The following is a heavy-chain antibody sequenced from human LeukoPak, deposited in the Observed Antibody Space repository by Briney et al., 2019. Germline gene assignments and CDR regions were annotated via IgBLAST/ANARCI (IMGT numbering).Heavy chain of an antibody. CDR1: GGSISNTNW. CDR2: ISLTGLT. D-gene: IGHD2-8*01. V-gene: IGHV4-4*02. Sequence: SEALSLTCGVSGGSISNTNWWSWVRQPPGQCLEWIGEISLTGLTHYNPSLESRVTVSLDKSKNQLSLNLTSVTAADTAVYYCSRENGAFSPFGYWGQGTLVTVLS. CDR3: SRENGAFSPFGY. J-gene: IGHJ4*02.